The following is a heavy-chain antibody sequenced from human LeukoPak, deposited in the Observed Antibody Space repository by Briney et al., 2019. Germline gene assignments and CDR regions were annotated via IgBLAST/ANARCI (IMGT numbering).Heavy chain of an antibody. J-gene: IGHJ4*02. CDR3: ARQYCSSTTCWAYFDC. CDR1: GGSISSSGHY. V-gene: IGHV4-39*01. Sequence: ASETLSLTCTVSGGSISSSGHYWGWIRQPPGKGLEWIGIIYYSGSTYYNPSLKSRVTISVDTSKNQFSLKLSSVTAADTAVYYCARQYCSSTTCWAYFDCWGQGTLVTVSS. D-gene: IGHD2-2*01. CDR2: IYYSGST.